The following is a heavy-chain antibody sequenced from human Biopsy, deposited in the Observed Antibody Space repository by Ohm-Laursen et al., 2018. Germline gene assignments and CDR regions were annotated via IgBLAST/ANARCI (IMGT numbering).Heavy chain of an antibody. V-gene: IGHV3-33*01. CDR1: GFTFSSYA. CDR3: ARDTTGYYYAFDI. J-gene: IGHJ3*02. Sequence: FPRLSCAASGFTFSSYAMHWVRQAPGKGLEWVALIWYDGSNPYYVDSVKGRFTISRDNSKDILSLEMNSLRAEDTAVYYCARDTTGYYYAFDIWGRGTLVTVSS. CDR2: IWYDGSNP. D-gene: IGHD1-1*01.